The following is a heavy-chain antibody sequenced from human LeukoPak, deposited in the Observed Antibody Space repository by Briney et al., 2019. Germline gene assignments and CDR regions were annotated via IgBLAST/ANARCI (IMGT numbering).Heavy chain of an antibody. J-gene: IGHJ3*02. CDR1: GFTFSSYW. Sequence: GGSLRLSCAASGFTFSSYWMSWVRQMPGKGLEWMGIIYPGDSDTRYSPSFQGQVTISADKSISTAYLQWSSLKASDTAMYYCATSIAAAGRDAFDIWGQGTMVTVSS. CDR2: IYPGDSDT. CDR3: ATSIAAAGRDAFDI. D-gene: IGHD6-13*01. V-gene: IGHV5-51*01.